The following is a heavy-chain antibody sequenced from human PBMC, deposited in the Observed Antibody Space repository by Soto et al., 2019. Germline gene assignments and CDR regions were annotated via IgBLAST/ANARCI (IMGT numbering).Heavy chain of an antibody. CDR3: ARDAPIDWLLLMDV. V-gene: IGHV3-33*01. CDR1: GFTFSSYG. D-gene: IGHD3-9*01. CDR2: IWYDGSNK. Sequence: GGSLRLSCAASGFTFSSYGMHWVRQAPGKGLEWVAVIWYDGSNKYYADSVKGRFTISRDNSKNTLYLQMNSLRAEDTAVYYCARDAPIDWLLLMDVWGKGTTVTVSS. J-gene: IGHJ6*04.